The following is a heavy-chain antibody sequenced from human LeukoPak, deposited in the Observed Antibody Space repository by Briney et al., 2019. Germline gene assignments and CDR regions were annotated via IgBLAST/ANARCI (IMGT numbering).Heavy chain of an antibody. CDR1: GGSISSYY. J-gene: IGHJ6*02. D-gene: IGHD2-15*01. CDR2: IYYSGST. Sequence: SETLSLTCTVSGGSISSYYWSWIRQPPGKGLEWIGYIYYSGSTNYNPSLKSRVTISVDTSKNQFSLKLSSVTAADTAVYYCAREAEYCSGGSCYHYYYGMDVWGQGTTVTVSS. V-gene: IGHV4-59*01. CDR3: AREAEYCSGGSCYHYYYGMDV.